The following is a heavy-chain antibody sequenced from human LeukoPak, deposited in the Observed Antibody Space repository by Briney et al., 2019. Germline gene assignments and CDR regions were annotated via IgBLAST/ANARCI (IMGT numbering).Heavy chain of an antibody. J-gene: IGHJ4*02. D-gene: IGHD3-22*01. CDR3: ARSFHSSGYYWAY. Sequence: SETLSLTCTVSGGSISSYYWSWLRQPPGKGLEWIGYIYYSGSTNYNPSLKSRVTISVDTSKNQFSLKLSSVTAADTAVYYCARSFHSSGYYWAYWGQGTLATVSS. CDR1: GGSISSYY. V-gene: IGHV4-59*01. CDR2: IYYSGST.